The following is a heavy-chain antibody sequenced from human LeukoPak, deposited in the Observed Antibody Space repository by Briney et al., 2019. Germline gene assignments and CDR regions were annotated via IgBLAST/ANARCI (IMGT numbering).Heavy chain of an antibody. Sequence: ASVKVSCKASGYTFTSYDINWVRQATGQGLEWMGWMNPNSGNTGYAQEFQGRVTMTRNTSISTAYMELSSLRSEDTAVYYCARGLIRLGELSPGYWGQGTLVTVSS. J-gene: IGHJ4*02. CDR2: MNPNSGNT. V-gene: IGHV1-8*01. D-gene: IGHD3-16*02. CDR3: ARGLIRLGELSPGY. CDR1: GYTFTSYD.